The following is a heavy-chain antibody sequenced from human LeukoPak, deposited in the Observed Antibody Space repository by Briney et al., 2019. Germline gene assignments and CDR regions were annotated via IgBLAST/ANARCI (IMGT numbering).Heavy chain of an antibody. J-gene: IGHJ6*02. V-gene: IGHV3-30*18. CDR3: AKYYHGSGSWLSGLDV. Sequence: GGSLRLSCEASGFTFSRYGMHWVRQAPGKGLEWVAVISYDGSDKYYADSVKGRFTISRDSSKNTMYLQMNSLRAEDTAVYYCAKYYHGSGSWLSGLDVWGQGTTVTVSS. CDR2: ISYDGSDK. D-gene: IGHD3-10*01. CDR1: GFTFSRYG.